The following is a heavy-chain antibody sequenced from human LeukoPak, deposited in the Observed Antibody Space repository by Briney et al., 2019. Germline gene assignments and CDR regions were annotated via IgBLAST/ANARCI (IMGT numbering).Heavy chain of an antibody. CDR2: INPNSGGT. CDR3: AREKRGCSSTSRYTSKSAMIY. V-gene: IGHV1-2*02. Sequence: ASVKVSCKASGYTFTGYYMHWVRQAPGQGLEWMGWINPNSGGTNYAQKFQGRVTMTRDTSISTAYMELSRLRSNDTAVYYCAREKRGCSSTSRYTSKSAMIYWGQGTLVTVSS. CDR1: GYTFTGYY. J-gene: IGHJ4*02. D-gene: IGHD2-2*02.